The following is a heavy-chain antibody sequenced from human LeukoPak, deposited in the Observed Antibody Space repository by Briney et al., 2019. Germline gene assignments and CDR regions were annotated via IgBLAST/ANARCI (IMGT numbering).Heavy chain of an antibody. J-gene: IGHJ4*02. CDR1: GFTFSSYR. CDR3: ARGRPHGNDY. CDR2: IASDGSST. Sequence: GGSLRLSCAASGFTFSSYRMNWVRRAPGKGLVWVSRIASDGSSTTYADSVKGRFSISRDNAKNTLYLQMNSLRVEDTAVYYCARGRPHGNDYWGQGTLVTVSS. D-gene: IGHD4-23*01. V-gene: IGHV3-74*01.